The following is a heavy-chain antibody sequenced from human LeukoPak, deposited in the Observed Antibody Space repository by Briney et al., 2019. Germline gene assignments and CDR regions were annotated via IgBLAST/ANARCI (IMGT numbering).Heavy chain of an antibody. V-gene: IGHV4-61*02. CDR2: IYTSGST. CDR3: ARDPPTGGLSY. J-gene: IGHJ4*02. Sequence: PSETLSLTCTVSGGSISSGSYYWSWIRQPAGKGLEWIGRIYTSGSTNYNPSLKSRVTISVDTSKNQFSLKLSSVTAADTAAYYCARDPPTGGLSYWGQGTLVTVSS. D-gene: IGHD7-27*01. CDR1: GGSISSGSYY.